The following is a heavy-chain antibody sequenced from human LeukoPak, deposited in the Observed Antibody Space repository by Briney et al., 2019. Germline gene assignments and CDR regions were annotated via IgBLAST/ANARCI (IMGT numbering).Heavy chain of an antibody. V-gene: IGHV3-23*01. CDR2: ISGSGGST. Sequence: GGSLRLSCEVSGFTFSSYAMSWVRQAPGKGLEWVSSISGSGGSTYYADSVKGRFTISRDNSKSTLYLQMNSLRAEDTAVYYCVKGRAISSSYVGDYWGQGTLVTVSS. CDR3: VKGRAISSSYVGDY. CDR1: GFTFSSYA. J-gene: IGHJ4*02. D-gene: IGHD6-6*01.